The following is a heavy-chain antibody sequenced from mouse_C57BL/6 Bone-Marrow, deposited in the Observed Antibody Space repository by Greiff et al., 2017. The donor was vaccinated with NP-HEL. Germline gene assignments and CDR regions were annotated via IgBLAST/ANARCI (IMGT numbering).Heavy chain of an antibody. Sequence: VQLQQSGAELVRPGTSVKVSCKASGYAFTNYLIEWVKQRPGQGLEWIGVINPGSGGTNYNEKFKGKATLTADKSSSTAYMQLSSLTSEDSAVYFCARPSYYYGSSYWYFDVWGTGTTVTVSS. J-gene: IGHJ1*03. CDR2: INPGSGGT. D-gene: IGHD1-1*01. V-gene: IGHV1-54*01. CDR1: GYAFTNYL. CDR3: ARPSYYYGSSYWYFDV.